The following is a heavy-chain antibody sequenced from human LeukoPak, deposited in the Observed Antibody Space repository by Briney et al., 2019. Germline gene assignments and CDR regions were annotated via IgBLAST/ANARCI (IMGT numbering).Heavy chain of an antibody. CDR3: ATGSVRMYDYDSSVYSSLDP. J-gene: IGHJ5*02. CDR1: GFTFSSYS. Sequence: GGSLRLSCAASGFTFSSYSMNWVRQAPGKGLEWVSSISSSSSYIYYADSVKGRFTISRDNAKNSLYLQMNSLRAEDTAVYYCATGSVRMYDYDSSVYSSLDPWGQGTLVTVSS. CDR2: ISSSSSYI. D-gene: IGHD3-22*01. V-gene: IGHV3-21*01.